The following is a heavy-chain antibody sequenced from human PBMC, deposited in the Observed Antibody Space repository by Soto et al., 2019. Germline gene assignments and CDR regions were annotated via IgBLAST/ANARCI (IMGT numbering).Heavy chain of an antibody. J-gene: IGHJ6*02. CDR1: GYTFASYG. Sequence: GASVKVSCKASGYTFASYGISWVRQAPGQGLEWMGWISAYNGNTNYAQKLQGRVTMTTDTFTRTAYMEVRSLRSDDTAVYYCAREGTCSSTSCPTYFSFGIYVWG. D-gene: IGHD2-2*01. CDR3: AREGTCSSTSCPTYFSFGIYV. V-gene: IGHV1-18*01. CDR2: ISAYNGNT.